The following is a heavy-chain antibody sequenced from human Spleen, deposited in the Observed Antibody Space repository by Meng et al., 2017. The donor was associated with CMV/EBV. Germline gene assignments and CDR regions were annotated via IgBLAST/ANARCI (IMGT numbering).Heavy chain of an antibody. CDR3: ARDRDIVLMVYASGNGWFDP. Sequence: QWGAGLLKPVEDLSHTCAVDGGSCSGYYWSWIRQPPGKVLEWIGEINHRGSTNYNPSLKSRVTISVDTSKNQFSLKLSSVTAADTAVYYCARDRDIVLMVYASGNGWFDPWGQGTLVTVSS. CDR1: GGSCSGYY. J-gene: IGHJ5*02. D-gene: IGHD2-8*01. V-gene: IGHV4-34*01. CDR2: INHRGST.